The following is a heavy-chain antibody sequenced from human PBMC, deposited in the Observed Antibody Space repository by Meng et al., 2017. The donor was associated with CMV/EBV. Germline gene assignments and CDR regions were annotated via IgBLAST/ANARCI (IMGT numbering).Heavy chain of an antibody. Sequence: GESLKISCAASGFTFSSSWMHWVCQAPEKGLEWVADIKCDGSEKYYVDSVKGRLTISRDNSKNTLYLQMNSLRAEDTAVYYCARDLGQLGPGDWFDPWGQGTLVTVSS. CDR2: IKCDGSEK. V-gene: IGHV3-52*01. D-gene: IGHD6-6*01. CDR3: ARDLGQLGPGDWFDP. CDR1: GFTFSSSW. J-gene: IGHJ5*02.